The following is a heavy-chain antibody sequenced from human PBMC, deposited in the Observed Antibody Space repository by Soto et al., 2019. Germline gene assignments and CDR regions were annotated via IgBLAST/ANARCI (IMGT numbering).Heavy chain of an antibody. Sequence: SLRLSCAASGFTFSSYAMHWVRQAPGKGLEWVALISYDGSDKDYADSVKGRFTISRDNSRNTLFLQMTSLRAEDTAVYYCARDYYKSYESSGYYRSPAYWVQGTLVPASS. V-gene: IGHV3-30-3*01. D-gene: IGHD3-22*01. CDR3: ARDYYKSYESSGYYRSPAY. CDR2: ISYDGSDK. CDR1: GFTFSSYA. J-gene: IGHJ4*02.